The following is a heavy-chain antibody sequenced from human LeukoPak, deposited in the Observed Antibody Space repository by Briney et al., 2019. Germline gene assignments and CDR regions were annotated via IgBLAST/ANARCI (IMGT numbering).Heavy chain of an antibody. V-gene: IGHV3-74*01. CDR3: ARGYYYGSGSPDY. CDR1: GFTFSTYW. D-gene: IGHD3-10*01. CDR2: INGDGSTT. Sequence: RGSLRLSCAASGFTFSTYWVHWVRQAPGKGLVWVSRINGDGSTTSYADSVKGRFTISRDNAKNTLYLQMNSLRAEDTAVYYCARGYYYGSGSPDYWGQGTLVTVSS. J-gene: IGHJ4*02.